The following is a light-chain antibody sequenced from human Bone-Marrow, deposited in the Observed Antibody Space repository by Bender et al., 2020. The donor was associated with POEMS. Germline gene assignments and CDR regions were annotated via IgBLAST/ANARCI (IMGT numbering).Light chain of an antibody. V-gene: IGLV1-36*01. Sequence: QSVVTQPPSLSEAPRQRVTISCSGSSSNIGNHGVNWYQQLPGEAPKLLIYYDDLLTPGVSDRFSASKSGTSTSLAISEIQSEDEALYYCAAWADSLSSLVFGGGTKMTVL. CDR1: SSNIGNHG. CDR3: AAWADSLSSLV. J-gene: IGLJ3*02. CDR2: YDD.